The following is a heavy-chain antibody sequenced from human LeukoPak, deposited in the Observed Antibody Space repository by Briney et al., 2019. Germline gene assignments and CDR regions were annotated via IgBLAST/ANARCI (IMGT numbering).Heavy chain of an antibody. V-gene: IGHV1-2*02. J-gene: IGHJ5*02. D-gene: IGHD5-12*01. CDR1: GYMFTAYY. CDR3: ARVLSSGSSRGWFDP. Sequence: ASVKVSCKASGYMFTAYYLHWVRQAPGQGLERMGWINPKNGATNYEEKFQGRLSMSRDTSISTVYMELSRLRFDDTGVYYCARVLSSGSSRGWFDPWGQGTLVTVSS. CDR2: INPKNGAT.